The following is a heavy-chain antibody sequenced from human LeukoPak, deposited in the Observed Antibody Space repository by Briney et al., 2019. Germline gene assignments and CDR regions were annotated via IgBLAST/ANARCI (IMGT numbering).Heavy chain of an antibody. D-gene: IGHD6-13*01. CDR2: IKSKTDGGTT. CDR3: TTRGRGSSSWYRY. J-gene: IGHJ4*02. Sequence: GGSLRLSCAASGFTFSNAWMSWVRQAPGKGLEWVGRIKSKTDGGTTDYAAPVKGRFTISRDDSKNTLYLQMNSLKTEDTAMYYCTTRGRGSSSWYRYWGQGTLVTVSS. V-gene: IGHV3-15*01. CDR1: GFTFSNAW.